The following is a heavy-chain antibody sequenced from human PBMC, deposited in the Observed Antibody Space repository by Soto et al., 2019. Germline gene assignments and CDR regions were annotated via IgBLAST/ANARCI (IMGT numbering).Heavy chain of an antibody. V-gene: IGHV1-69*13. CDR1: GGTFSSYA. CDR2: IIPIFGTA. Sequence: ASVKVSCKASGGTFSSYAISWVRQAPGQGLEWMGGIIPIFGTANYAQKFQGRVTITADESTSTAYMELSSLRSEDTAVYYCARVSSYCGGDCYSDYWGQGTLVTVSS. J-gene: IGHJ4*02. D-gene: IGHD2-21*02. CDR3: ARVSSYCGGDCYSDY.